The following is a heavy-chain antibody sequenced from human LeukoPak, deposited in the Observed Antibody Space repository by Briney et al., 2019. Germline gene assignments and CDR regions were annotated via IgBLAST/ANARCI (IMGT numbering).Heavy chain of an antibody. CDR1: GFAFRDCS. D-gene: IGHD6-13*01. V-gene: IGHV3-21*01. CDR2: ISSTSDYI. Sequence: GGSLRLSCAASGFAFRDCSMNWVRQAPGKGLEWVSFISSTSDYIYYADSVKGRFTISRDNAKKSLYLQVNSLGEEDTAVYYCGGEFSSSPASMDVWGQGTTVTVSS. J-gene: IGHJ6*02. CDR3: GGEFSSSPASMDV.